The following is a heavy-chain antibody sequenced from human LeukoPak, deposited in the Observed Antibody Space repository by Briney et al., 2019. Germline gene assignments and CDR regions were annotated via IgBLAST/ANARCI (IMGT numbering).Heavy chain of an antibody. CDR3: AKRSVAGTGYYFDC. D-gene: IGHD6-19*01. CDR1: GFTFTSYA. Sequence: GGSLRLSCAASGFTFTSYAMSWVRQAPGKGLEWVSAISGSGGSTYYADSVKGRFTISRDNSKNTLYLQMNSLRVEDTAVYYCAKRSVAGTGYYFDCWGQGTLVTVSS. CDR2: ISGSGGST. V-gene: IGHV3-23*01. J-gene: IGHJ4*02.